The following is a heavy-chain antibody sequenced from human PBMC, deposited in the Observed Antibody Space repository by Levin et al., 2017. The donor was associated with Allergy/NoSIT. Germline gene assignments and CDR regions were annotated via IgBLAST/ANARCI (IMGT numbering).Heavy chain of an antibody. Sequence: SESLSLTCTVSGGSISTSSYYWGWIRQPPGKGLEWIGNIYHSGSTYYTPSLRSRVTISVDTSKNQFSLRVNSVTAADTAVYYCARDEMVHEIQYYYGMDVWGQGTTVTVSS. CDR3: ARDEMVHEIQYYYGMDV. CDR1: GGSISTSSYY. J-gene: IGHJ6*02. D-gene: IGHD2-8*01. CDR2: IYHSGST. V-gene: IGHV4-39*07.